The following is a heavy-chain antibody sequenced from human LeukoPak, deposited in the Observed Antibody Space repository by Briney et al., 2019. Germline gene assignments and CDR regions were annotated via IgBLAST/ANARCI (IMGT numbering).Heavy chain of an antibody. V-gene: IGHV1-8*01. CDR1: GYTFTSYD. CDR3: ATVNALYCSSTSCYSHDY. J-gene: IGHJ4*02. D-gene: IGHD2-2*01. CDR2: MNPNSGNT. Sequence: ASVKVSCKASGYTFTSYDINWVRQATGQGLEWMGWMNPNSGNTGYAQKFQGRVTMTRNTSISTAYMELSSLRSEDTAVYYCATVNALYCSSTSCYSHDYWGQGTLVTVSS.